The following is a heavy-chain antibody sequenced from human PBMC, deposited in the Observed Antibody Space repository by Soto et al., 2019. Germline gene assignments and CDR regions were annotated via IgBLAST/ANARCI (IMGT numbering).Heavy chain of an antibody. D-gene: IGHD3-10*01. CDR1: GGSISSYY. J-gene: IGHJ6*02. Sequence: SETLSLTCTVSGGSISSYYWSWIRQPPGKGLEWIGYIFYSGSTNYNPFFKSRVTISVDTSKYQFSLKLSSVTAADTAVYYCTRSGFGEFLNEGGYYYGMDVWGQGTTVTVSS. V-gene: IGHV4-59*01. CDR2: IFYSGST. CDR3: TRSGFGEFLNEGGYYYGMDV.